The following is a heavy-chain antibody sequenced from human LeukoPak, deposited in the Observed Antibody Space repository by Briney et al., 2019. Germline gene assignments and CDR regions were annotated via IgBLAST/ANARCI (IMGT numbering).Heavy chain of an antibody. CDR2: INPNSGGT. J-gene: IGHJ4*02. CDR1: GYTFTGYY. V-gene: IGHV1-2*02. Sequence: ASVTVSCKASGYTFTGYYMHWVRQAPGQGLEWMGWINPNSGGTNYAQKSQGRVTMTRDTSISTAYMELSRLKSDDTAVYYCARDSPDGSGTYYNDSPDYWGQGTLVTVSS. D-gene: IGHD3-10*01. CDR3: ARDSPDGSGTYYNDSPDY.